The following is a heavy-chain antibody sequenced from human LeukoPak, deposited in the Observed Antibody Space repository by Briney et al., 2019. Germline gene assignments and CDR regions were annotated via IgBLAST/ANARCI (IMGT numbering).Heavy chain of an antibody. Sequence: QPGGSLRLSCAASGFTFSNYGMHWVRQVPGKGLEWVTFIRYDGSNKFYVDSVKGRFTISRDNSKNTLYLQMNSLRPEDTAVYYCAKAGYCRSTTCPDYYYMDVWGKGTTVTVSS. D-gene: IGHD2-2*01. CDR2: IRYDGSNK. J-gene: IGHJ6*03. CDR3: AKAGYCRSTTCPDYYYMDV. CDR1: GFTFSNYG. V-gene: IGHV3-30*02.